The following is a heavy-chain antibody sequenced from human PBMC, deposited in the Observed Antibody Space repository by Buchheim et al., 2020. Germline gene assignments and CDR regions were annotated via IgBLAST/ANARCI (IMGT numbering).Heavy chain of an antibody. CDR1: GFTFSSYA. D-gene: IGHD3-22*01. CDR2: ISYDGSNK. J-gene: IGHJ4*02. CDR3: ARDLFGYYYDSSGYYPGDY. Sequence: QVQLVESGGGVVQPGRSLRPSCADSGFTFSSYAMHWVRQAPGKGLEWVAVISYDGSNKYYADSVKGRFTISRDNSKNTLYLQMNSLRAEDTAVYYCARDLFGYYYDSSGYYPGDYWGQGTL. V-gene: IGHV3-30-3*01.